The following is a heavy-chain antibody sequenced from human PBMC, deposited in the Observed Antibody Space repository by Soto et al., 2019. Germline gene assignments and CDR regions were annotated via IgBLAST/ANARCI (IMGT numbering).Heavy chain of an antibody. V-gene: IGHV1-46*03. D-gene: IGHD1-26*01. CDR3: ASGKDPVVGATLPDY. CDR1: GYTFTSYY. CDR2: INPSGGYT. J-gene: IGHJ4*02. Sequence: ASVKVSCKASGYTFTSYYMNWVRQAPGQGLEWLGIINPSGGYTTYAQRFLGRVTMTSDTSTSTVHMELGSLTSEDTAVYYCASGKDPVVGATLPDYWGQGTLVTVSS.